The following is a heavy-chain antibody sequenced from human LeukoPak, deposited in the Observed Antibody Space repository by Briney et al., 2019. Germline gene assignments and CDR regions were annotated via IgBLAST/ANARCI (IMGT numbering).Heavy chain of an antibody. V-gene: IGHV1-69*13. CDR2: IIPIFGTA. Sequence: SVKVSCKASGYTFTSYYMHWVRQAPGQGLEWMGGIIPIFGTANYAQKFQGRVTITADESTSTAYMELSSLRSEDTAVYYCARPMVRGGGDAFDIWGQGTMVTVSS. CDR3: ARPMVRGGGDAFDI. D-gene: IGHD3-10*01. CDR1: GYTFTSYY. J-gene: IGHJ3*02.